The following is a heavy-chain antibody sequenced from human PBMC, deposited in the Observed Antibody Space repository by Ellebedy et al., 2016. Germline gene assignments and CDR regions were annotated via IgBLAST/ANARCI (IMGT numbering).Heavy chain of an antibody. J-gene: IGHJ4*02. Sequence: GESLKISCAASGFTFSNYYMTWIRQAPGKGLEWVSYISSSGNTVDYADSVKGRLTISRDNAKNSLYLQMNSLRAKDTAVYYCARTYWNDEMYWGQGTLVTVSS. V-gene: IGHV3-11*01. CDR1: GFTFSNYY. D-gene: IGHD1-1*01. CDR3: ARTYWNDEMY. CDR2: ISSSGNTV.